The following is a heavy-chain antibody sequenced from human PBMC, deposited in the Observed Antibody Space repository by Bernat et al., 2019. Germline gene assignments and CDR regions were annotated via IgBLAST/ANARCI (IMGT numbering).Heavy chain of an antibody. V-gene: IGHV3-23*01. J-gene: IGHJ2*01. CDR2: ISGSGGST. D-gene: IGHD5-12*01. CDR1: GFTFSSYA. Sequence: EVQLLESGGGLVQPGGSLRLSCAASGFTFSSYAMSWVRQAPGKGLEWVSAISGSGGSTYYADSVKGRFTISRDNSKNTLYLQMNSLRAEDTAVYYCAKDRGYSGYDLDWYFDLWGRGTLVTVSS. CDR3: AKDRGYSGYDLDWYFDL.